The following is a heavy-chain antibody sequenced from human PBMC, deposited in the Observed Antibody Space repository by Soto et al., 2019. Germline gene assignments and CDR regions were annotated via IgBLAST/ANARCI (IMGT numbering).Heavy chain of an antibody. V-gene: IGHV3-23*01. CDR1: GFTFSSYA. CDR2: ISGSGGST. J-gene: IGHJ5*02. D-gene: IGHD6-13*01. CDR3: AKDPAAAAGTNNWFDP. Sequence: EVQLLESGGGLVQPGGSLRLSCAASGFTFSSYAMSWVRQAPGKGLEWVSAISGSGGSTYYADSVKGRFTISRDNSKNTLYLQMNSLRAEDTAVYYCAKDPAAAAGTNNWFDPWDQGTLVTVSS.